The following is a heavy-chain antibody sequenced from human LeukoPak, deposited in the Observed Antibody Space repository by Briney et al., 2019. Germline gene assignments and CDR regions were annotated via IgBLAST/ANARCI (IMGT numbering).Heavy chain of an antibody. CDR2: IRYDDSRR. CDR1: GFIFSSYG. CDR3: AKALVITVAGTYYFDY. Sequence: PGGSLRLSCAASGFIFSSYGMHWVRQAPAKGLEWVAFIRYDDSRRLYADSVKGRFTIPRDDSKNTLYLQMNFLRPEDTAVYYCAKALVITVAGTYYFDYWGQGTLVTVSS. V-gene: IGHV3-30*02. J-gene: IGHJ4*02. D-gene: IGHD6-19*01.